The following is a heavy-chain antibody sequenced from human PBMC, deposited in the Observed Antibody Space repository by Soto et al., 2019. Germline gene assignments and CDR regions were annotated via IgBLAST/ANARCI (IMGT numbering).Heavy chain of an antibody. Sequence: EVQLVESGGGLIQPGGSLRLSCAASGFTVSSNYMSWVRQAPGKGLEWVSVIYSGGSTYYADSVKGRFTISRDNSKNTLYLQMNSLRAEDTAVYYCARMSDGDYGYFDYWGQGTLVTVSS. CDR1: GFTVSSNY. J-gene: IGHJ4*02. D-gene: IGHD4-17*01. CDR3: ARMSDGDYGYFDY. CDR2: IYSGGST. V-gene: IGHV3-53*01.